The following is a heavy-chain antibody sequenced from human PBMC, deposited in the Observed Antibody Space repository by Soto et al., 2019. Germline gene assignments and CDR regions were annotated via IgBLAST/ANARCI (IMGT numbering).Heavy chain of an antibody. CDR2: IYYSGST. J-gene: IGHJ4*02. V-gene: IGHV4-59*01. CDR1: GGSISSYY. CDR3: ARTPYCGGDCYPDY. Sequence: PSETLSLTCTVSGGSISSYYWSWIRQPPGKGLEWIGYIYYSGSTNYNPSLKSRVTISVDTSKNQFSLKLSSVTAADTAVYYCARTPYCGGDCYPDYWGQGTLVTVS. D-gene: IGHD2-21*02.